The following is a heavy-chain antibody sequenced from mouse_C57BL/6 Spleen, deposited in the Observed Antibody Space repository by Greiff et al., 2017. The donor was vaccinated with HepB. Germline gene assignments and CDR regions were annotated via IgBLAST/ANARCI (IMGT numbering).Heavy chain of an antibody. V-gene: IGHV5-9-1*02. CDR3: TRETTVVAPFAD. J-gene: IGHJ3*01. CDR2: ISSGGDYI. Sequence: EVQRVESGEGLVKPGGSLKLSCAASGFTFSSYAMSWVRQTPEKRLEWVAYISSGGDYIYYADTVKGRFTISRDNARNTLYLQMSSLKSEDTAMYYWTRETTVVAPFADWGQGTLVTVSA. CDR1: GFTFSSYA. D-gene: IGHD1-1*01.